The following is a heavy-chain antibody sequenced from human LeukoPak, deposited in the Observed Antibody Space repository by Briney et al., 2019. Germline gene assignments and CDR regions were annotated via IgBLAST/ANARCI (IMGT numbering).Heavy chain of an antibody. CDR2: IYYSGST. D-gene: IGHD2-8*01. CDR1: GGSISSYY. J-gene: IGHJ4*02. V-gene: IGHV4-59*12. Sequence: PSETLSLTCTVSGGSISSYYWSWIRQPPGKGLEWIGYIYYSGSTNYNPSLKSRVTISVDTSKNQFSLKLSSVTAADTAVYYCARGPGELGYCTNGVCYYFDYWGQGTLVTVSS. CDR3: ARGPGELGYCTNGVCYYFDY.